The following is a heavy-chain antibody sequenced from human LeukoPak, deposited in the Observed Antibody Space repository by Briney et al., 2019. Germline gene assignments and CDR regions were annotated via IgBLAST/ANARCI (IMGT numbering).Heavy chain of an antibody. CDR2: IGTAGDT. V-gene: IGHV3-13*01. Sequence: GGSLRLSCAASGFTFSSYDMHWVRQATGKGLEWVSAIGTAGDTYYPGSVKGRFTISRENAKNSLYLQMSSLRAGDTAVYYCARGSGRLDYYYYMDVWGKGTTVTVSS. CDR1: GFTFSSYD. D-gene: IGHD6-25*01. CDR3: ARGSGRLDYYYYMDV. J-gene: IGHJ6*03.